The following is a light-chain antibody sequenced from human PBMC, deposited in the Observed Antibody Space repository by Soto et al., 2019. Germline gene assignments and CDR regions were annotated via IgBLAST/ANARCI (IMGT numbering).Light chain of an antibody. Sequence: EMVMKQSPATVSVSPGERTTLSCRTSQSVSINLAWYQQKPGLAPRLLIYCASTRATVIPARFSGSGSGTDFTLTISSLKSEDFAFYYCQQCNIWPLTFGGGTKVEIK. CDR3: QQCNIWPLT. CDR1: QSVSIN. J-gene: IGKJ4*01. CDR2: CAS. V-gene: IGKV3-15*01.